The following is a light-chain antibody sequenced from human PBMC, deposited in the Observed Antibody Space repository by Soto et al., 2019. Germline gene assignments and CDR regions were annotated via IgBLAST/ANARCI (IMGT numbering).Light chain of an antibody. CDR2: DVT. Sequence: QSALTQPRSVSGSPGQSVTISCTGTSSDVGGYNYVSWYQQHPGKAPKLMIYDVTQRPSGVPDRFSGSKSGNTASLTISGLQAGDEADYHCCSYAGSYTLLFGRGTKLTVL. J-gene: IGLJ2*01. CDR3: CSYAGSYTLL. CDR1: SSDVGGYNY. V-gene: IGLV2-11*01.